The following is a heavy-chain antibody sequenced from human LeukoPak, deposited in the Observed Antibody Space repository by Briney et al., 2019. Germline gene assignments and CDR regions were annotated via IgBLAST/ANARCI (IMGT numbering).Heavy chain of an antibody. V-gene: IGHV5-51*01. J-gene: IGHJ4*02. CDR3: VLAGSGSYYFDY. CDR1: GYRFTNYW. CDR2: IYPGDSDT. D-gene: IGHD3-10*01. Sequence: GESLKISCRGFGYRFTNYWIGWVRQMPGKGLEWMGIIYPGDSDTRYSPSFQGQVTISADKSINTAYLQWSSLKASDTAMYYCVLAGSGSYYFDYWGQGILVTVSS.